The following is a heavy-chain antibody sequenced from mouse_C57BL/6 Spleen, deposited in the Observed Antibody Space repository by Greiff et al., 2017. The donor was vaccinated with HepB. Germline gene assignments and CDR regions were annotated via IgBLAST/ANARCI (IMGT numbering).Heavy chain of an antibody. CDR1: GFTFSSYA. Sequence: EVQGVESGGGLVKPGGSLKLSCAASGFTFSSYAMSWVRQTPEKRLEWVATISDGGSYTYYPDNVKGRFTISRDNAKNNLYLQMSHLKSEDTAMYYCARDGFVGPFDYWGQGTTLTVSS. CDR2: ISDGGSYT. V-gene: IGHV5-4*01. CDR3: ARDGFVGPFDY. J-gene: IGHJ2*01.